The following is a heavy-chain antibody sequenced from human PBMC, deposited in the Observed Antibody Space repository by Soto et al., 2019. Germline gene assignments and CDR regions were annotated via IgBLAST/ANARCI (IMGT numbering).Heavy chain of an antibody. Sequence: SETLSLTCTVSGGSISSYYWSWIRQPPGKGLEWIGYIYYSGSTNYNPSLKSRVTISVDTSKNQFSLKLSSVTAADTAVYYCARERNTATATPSGMDVWGQGTTVTVSS. CDR2: IYYSGST. CDR1: GGSISSYY. CDR3: ARERNTATATPSGMDV. D-gene: IGHD5-18*01. J-gene: IGHJ6*02. V-gene: IGHV4-59*01.